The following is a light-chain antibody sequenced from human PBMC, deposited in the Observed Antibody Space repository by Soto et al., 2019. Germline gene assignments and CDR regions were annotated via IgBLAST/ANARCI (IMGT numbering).Light chain of an antibody. CDR2: GTF. J-gene: IGKJ1*01. CDR3: LQDSKYPRT. Sequence: AIQMTQSPSSLSVSVGDRVTITCRASQDIGTELGWYQQKPGKAPRLLIYGTFSLQSGVPSRFSGSGSGTDFTLTISSLQPDDIATYYCLQDSKYPRTLGQGTKVELK. CDR1: QDIGTE. V-gene: IGKV1-6*01.